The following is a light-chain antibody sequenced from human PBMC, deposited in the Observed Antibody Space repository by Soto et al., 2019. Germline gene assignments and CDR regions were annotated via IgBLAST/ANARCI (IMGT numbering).Light chain of an antibody. CDR1: QSVSTF. V-gene: IGKV3-15*01. Sequence: EIVLTQSPATLSLSPGERAILSCRASQSVSTFLAWFQQKPGQTPRLLIYDASTRATGIPARFSGSGSGTEFTLTISSLQSEDFAVYYCQQYNDWPPITFGQGTRLEI. CDR2: DAS. CDR3: QQYNDWPPIT. J-gene: IGKJ5*01.